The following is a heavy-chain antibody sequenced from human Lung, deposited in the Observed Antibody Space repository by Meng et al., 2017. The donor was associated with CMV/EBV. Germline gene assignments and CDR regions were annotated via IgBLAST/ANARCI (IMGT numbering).Heavy chain of an antibody. D-gene: IGHD3-10*01. J-gene: IGHJ6*02. CDR2: IIPMIDKA. CDR1: GGTFSKYA. Sequence: SVKVSCKASGGTFSKYAFSWVRQAPGQGLEWMGGIIPMIDKAHYAQKFQGVVTITADKSTSTAYMELSSLKSDDTAVYYCASALVRTVTTYYYYLYGLDVWGQGTTVTGSS. V-gene: IGHV1-69*10. CDR3: ASALVRTVTTYYYYLYGLDV.